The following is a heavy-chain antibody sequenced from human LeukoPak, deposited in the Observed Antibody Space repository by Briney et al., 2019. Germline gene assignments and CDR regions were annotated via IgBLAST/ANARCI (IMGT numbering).Heavy chain of an antibody. Sequence: GGSLRLSCAASGFTFSSYAMHWVRQAPGKGLEYVSAISSNGGSTYYANSVKGRFTISRDNSKNTLYLQMGSLRAEDMAVYYCARSMLRFLEWLPVDYXGQGTLVTV. CDR2: ISSNGGST. CDR3: ARSMLRFLEWLPVDY. V-gene: IGHV3-64*01. CDR1: GFTFSSYA. D-gene: IGHD3-3*01. J-gene: IGHJ4*02.